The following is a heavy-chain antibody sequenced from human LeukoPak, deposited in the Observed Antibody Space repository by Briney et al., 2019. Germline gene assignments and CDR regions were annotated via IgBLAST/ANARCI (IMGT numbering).Heavy chain of an antibody. Sequence: GGSPRLSCAASEFTFTNYWMSWVRQAPGKGLEWVAHMKQDGRETHYVDSVKGRFTISRDNAKNSVYLQMNSLRAEDTAVYFCARDAFRARYFDLWGRGILVTVSS. D-gene: IGHD3-10*01. J-gene: IGHJ2*01. CDR1: EFTFTNYW. CDR2: MKQDGRET. V-gene: IGHV3-7*01. CDR3: ARDAFRARYFDL.